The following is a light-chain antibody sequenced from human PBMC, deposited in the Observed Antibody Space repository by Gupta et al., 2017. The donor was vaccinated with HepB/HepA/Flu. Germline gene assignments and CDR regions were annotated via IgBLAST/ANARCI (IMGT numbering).Light chain of an antibody. Sequence: DIVMTQSPDSLAVSLGERATINCKSSQSVLYSSNNKNYLAWYQQKPGQPPKLLIYWASTRESGVPDRSSGSGSGTDFTLTISSLQAEDVAVYYCQQYYSSPETFGQGTKVEI. CDR3: QQYYSSPET. CDR1: QSVLYSSNNKNY. V-gene: IGKV4-1*01. CDR2: WAS. J-gene: IGKJ1*01.